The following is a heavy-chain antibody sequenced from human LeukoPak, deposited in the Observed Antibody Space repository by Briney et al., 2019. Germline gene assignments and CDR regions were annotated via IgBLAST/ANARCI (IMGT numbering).Heavy chain of an antibody. Sequence: GGSLRLSCAASGFTFSSYGMHWVRQAPGKGLEWVAVISYDGSNKYYADSVKGRFTISRDNSKNTLYLQMNSLRAEDTAVYYCAKDPAAGLNFDYWGQGTLVTVSS. V-gene: IGHV3-30*18. CDR1: GFTFSSYG. CDR2: ISYDGSNK. D-gene: IGHD6-25*01. J-gene: IGHJ4*02. CDR3: AKDPAAGLNFDY.